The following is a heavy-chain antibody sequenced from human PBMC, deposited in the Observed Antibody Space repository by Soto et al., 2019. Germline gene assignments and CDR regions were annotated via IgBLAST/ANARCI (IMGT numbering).Heavy chain of an antibody. J-gene: IGHJ6*02. Sequence: EAQLVESGGGLVQPGGSLRLSCAVSGFTFSSYWIHWVLQVPGKGLVWVSRINSDGTSTSYADFVKGRFTISKDNAKNTLYLQMNSLRAEDTAVYYCVRGWTTLYAYSGMDVWGQGTTVTVSS. CDR2: INSDGTST. CDR1: GFTFSSYW. V-gene: IGHV3-74*01. D-gene: IGHD4-4*01. CDR3: VRGWTTLYAYSGMDV.